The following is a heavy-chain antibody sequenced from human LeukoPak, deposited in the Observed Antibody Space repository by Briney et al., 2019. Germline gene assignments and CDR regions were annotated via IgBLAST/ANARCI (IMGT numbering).Heavy chain of an antibody. Sequence: GASVKVSCKASGGTFSSYAISWVRQAPGQGLEWMGGIIPIFGTANYAQKFQGRVTITADKSTSTAYMELSSLRSEDTAVYYCASWGGVSTFDACDIWGQGTMVTVSS. V-gene: IGHV1-69*06. CDR3: ASWGGVSTFDACDI. CDR1: GGTFSSYA. CDR2: IIPIFGTA. D-gene: IGHD3-16*01. J-gene: IGHJ3*02.